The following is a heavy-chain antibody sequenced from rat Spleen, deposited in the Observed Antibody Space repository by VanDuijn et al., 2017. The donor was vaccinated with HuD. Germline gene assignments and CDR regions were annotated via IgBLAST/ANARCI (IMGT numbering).Heavy chain of an antibody. Sequence: EVQLVESGGGLVQPGGSLKLSCVASGFTFNNYWMTWIRQAPGKGLEWVASITNTGGNTYYRDSVKGRFTISRDNAKNTQYLQMDSLRSEDTATYFCARLGGLRNWFAYWGQGTLVTVSS. J-gene: IGHJ3*01. V-gene: IGHV5-31*01. CDR1: GFTFNNYW. CDR3: ARLGGLRNWFAY. D-gene: IGHD4-3*01. CDR2: ITNTGGNT.